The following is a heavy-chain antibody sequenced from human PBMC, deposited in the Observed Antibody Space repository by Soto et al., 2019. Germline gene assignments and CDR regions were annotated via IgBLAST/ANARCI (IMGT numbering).Heavy chain of an antibody. J-gene: IGHJ4*02. D-gene: IGHD6-19*01. CDR1: GGSISSGGYY. CDR3: ARAGGLGAVAVDY. Sequence: TLSLTCTVSGGSISSGGYYWSWIRQHPGKGLEWIGYIYYSGSTYYNPSLKSRVTISVDTSKNQFSLKLSSVTAAGTAVYYCARAGGLGAVAVDYWGQGTLVTVSS. CDR2: IYYSGST. V-gene: IGHV4-31*03.